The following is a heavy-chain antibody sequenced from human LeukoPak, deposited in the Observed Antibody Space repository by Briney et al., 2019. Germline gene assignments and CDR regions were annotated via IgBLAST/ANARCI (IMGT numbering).Heavy chain of an antibody. CDR2: INPSGGST. CDR1: GYTFTSYC. V-gene: IGHV1-46*01. Sequence: ASVKVSCKASGYTFTSYCMHWVRQAPGQGLEWMGIINPSGGSTSYAQKFQGRVTMTRDMSTSIVYMELSSLRSEDTAVYYCARGVWFGESAPYYFDYWGQGTLVTVSS. CDR3: ARGVWFGESAPYYFDY. D-gene: IGHD3-10*01. J-gene: IGHJ4*02.